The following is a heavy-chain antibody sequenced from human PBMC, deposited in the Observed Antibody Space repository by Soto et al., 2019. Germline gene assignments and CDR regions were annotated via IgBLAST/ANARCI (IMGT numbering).Heavy chain of an antibody. V-gene: IGHV3-15*01. CDR2: IKRIIDGGTA. CDR1: GFSFTNAW. D-gene: IGHD3-3*01. CDR3: STGSIFGVTTHAEDY. Sequence: GGSLRLSCAASGFSFTNAWMSWVRQAPGKGLEWVGRIKRIIDGGTADYAAPVKGRFTISRDDSKNTLYLRLNSLKTEDTAVYYCSTGSIFGVTTHAEDYWGQGTLVTVSS. J-gene: IGHJ4*02.